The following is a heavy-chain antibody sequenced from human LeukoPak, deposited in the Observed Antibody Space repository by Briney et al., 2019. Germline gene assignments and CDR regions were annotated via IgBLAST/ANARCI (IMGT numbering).Heavy chain of an antibody. J-gene: IGHJ4*02. CDR3: ARAFGSYRVYYFDY. CDR2: FYYSGST. V-gene: IGHV4-39*07. CDR1: GDSISSSNYY. Sequence: SETLSLTCTVSGDSISSSNYYWGWIRQPPGKGLQWIGNFYYSGSTYYNPSLKSRITISVDTSKNQFSLKLSSVTAADTAVYYCARAFGSYRVYYFDYWGQGTLVTVSS. D-gene: IGHD3-16*02.